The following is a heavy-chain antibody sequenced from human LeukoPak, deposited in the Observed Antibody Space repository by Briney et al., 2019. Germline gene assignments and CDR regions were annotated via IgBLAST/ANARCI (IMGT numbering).Heavy chain of an antibody. D-gene: IGHD3-22*01. J-gene: IGHJ4*02. CDR1: GDSISSYY. V-gene: IGHV4-59*08. Sequence: SETLSLTCTVSGDSISSYYWSWIRQPPGKGLEWIGYIYNSGRTNYNPSLKSRVTISVDTSKNQFSLKLSSVTAADTAVYYCARQHSSGDYYFDYWGQGTLVTVSS. CDR2: IYNSGRT. CDR3: ARQHSSGDYYFDY.